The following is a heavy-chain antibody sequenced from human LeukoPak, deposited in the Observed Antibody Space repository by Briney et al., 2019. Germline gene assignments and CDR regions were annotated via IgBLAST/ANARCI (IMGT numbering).Heavy chain of an antibody. Sequence: GGSLRLSCAASGFTFSSYAMSWVRQAPGKGLVWVSRINTDGSSTSYADSVKGRFTISRDNAKNTLYLQMNSLRAEDTAVYYCAKDKSENYAFDIWGQGTMATVSS. CDR1: GFTFSSYA. V-gene: IGHV3-74*01. D-gene: IGHD1-7*01. CDR2: INTDGSST. CDR3: AKDKSENYAFDI. J-gene: IGHJ3*02.